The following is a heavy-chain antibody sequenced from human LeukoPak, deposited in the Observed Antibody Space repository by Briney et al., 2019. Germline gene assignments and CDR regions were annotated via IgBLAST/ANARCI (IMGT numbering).Heavy chain of an antibody. CDR3: ARGGVGATRRRYYFDY. Sequence: SETLSLTCAVYGGSFSGYYWSWIRQPPGKGLEWIGEINHSGSTNYNPSLKSRVTISVDTSKNQFSLKLSSVTAADTAVYYCARGGVGATRRRYYFDYWGEGTLVTVSS. V-gene: IGHV4-34*01. J-gene: IGHJ4*02. CDR2: INHSGST. D-gene: IGHD1-26*01. CDR1: GGSFSGYY.